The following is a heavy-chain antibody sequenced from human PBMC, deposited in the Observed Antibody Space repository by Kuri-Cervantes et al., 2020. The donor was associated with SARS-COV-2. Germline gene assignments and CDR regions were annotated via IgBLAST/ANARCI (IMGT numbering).Heavy chain of an antibody. CDR3: ARHSDYSSTLLRFLDPQWGFDP. CDR1: GGSMKNNY. Sequence: SETLSFTCTFSGGSMKNNYCSWIRQSPGKGLEWIGFIYNSVTTKYNPSLKSRVTISVDASRAQFSLKLNSVTAADTAVYYCARHSDYSSTLLRFLDPQWGFDPWGQGTLVTVSS. D-gene: IGHD3-3*01. CDR2: IYNSVTT. J-gene: IGHJ5*02. V-gene: IGHV4-59*01.